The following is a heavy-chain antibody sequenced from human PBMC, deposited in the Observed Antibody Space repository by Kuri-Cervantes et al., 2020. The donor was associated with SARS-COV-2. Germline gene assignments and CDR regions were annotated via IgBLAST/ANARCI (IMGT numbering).Heavy chain of an antibody. CDR1: GGSISSYY. CDR3: ARGLYCSSTSCYRKTDYYYYMDV. CDR2: IYYSGST. Sequence: GSLRLSCTVSGGSISSYYWSWIRQPPGKGLEWIGYIYYSGSTNYNPSLKSRVTISVDTSKNQFSLKLSSVTAADTAVYYCARGLYCSSTSCYRKTDYYYYMDVRGKGTTVTVSS. D-gene: IGHD2-2*01. J-gene: IGHJ6*03. V-gene: IGHV4-59*12.